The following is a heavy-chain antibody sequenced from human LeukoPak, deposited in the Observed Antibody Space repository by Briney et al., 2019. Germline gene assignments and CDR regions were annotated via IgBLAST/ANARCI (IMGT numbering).Heavy chain of an antibody. D-gene: IGHD3-10*01. CDR3: ARVWSMIREYVEY. CDR2: ISSSNDYI. J-gene: IGHJ4*02. V-gene: IGHV3-21*01. Sequence: GGSLRLSCAASGFIFSGYTMNWVRQTPGKGLEGVSSISSSNDYIYYADSVKGRFTISRDNSKDSLYLQMSSLRAEDTAVYYCARVWSMIREYVEYWGQGTLVTVSS. CDR1: GFIFSGYT.